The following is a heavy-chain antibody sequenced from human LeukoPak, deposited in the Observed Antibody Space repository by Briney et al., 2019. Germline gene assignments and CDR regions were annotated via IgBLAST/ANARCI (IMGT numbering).Heavy chain of an antibody. CDR2: INRDGTTT. CDR3: ARDPSYSIYYYMDV. CDR1: GFTFSNYW. D-gene: IGHD4-11*01. V-gene: IGHV3-74*01. Sequence: GGSLRLSCAASGFTFSNYWMTWVRQAPGKGLVWVSRINRDGTTTSSADSVKGRFTISRDNAKNTLYLQMNSLRAEDTAVYYCARDPSYSIYYYMDVWGKGTTVTVSS. J-gene: IGHJ6*03.